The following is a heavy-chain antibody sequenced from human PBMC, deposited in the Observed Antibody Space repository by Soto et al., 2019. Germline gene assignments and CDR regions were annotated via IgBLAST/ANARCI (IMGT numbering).Heavy chain of an antibody. CDR1: GFTFSDYY. D-gene: IGHD6-13*01. CDR3: ARVQQQLVRTFDY. Sequence: PGGSLRLSCAASGFTFSDYYMSWIRQAPGKGLEWVSYISSSGSTIYYADSVKGRFTISRDNAKNSLYLQMNSLRAEDTAVYYCARVQQQLVRTFDYWGQGTLVTVSS. J-gene: IGHJ4*02. V-gene: IGHV3-11*01. CDR2: ISSSGSTI.